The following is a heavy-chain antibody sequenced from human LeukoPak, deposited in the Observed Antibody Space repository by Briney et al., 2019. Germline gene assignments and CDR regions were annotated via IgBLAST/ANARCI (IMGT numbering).Heavy chain of an antibody. V-gene: IGHV1-69*05. CDR1: GGTFCSYA. Sequence: SVKVSCKASGGTFCSYAISWVRQAPGQGLEWMGRIIPIFGTANYAQKFQGRVTITTDESTSTAYMELSSLRSEDTAVYYCATQGRSFLDYWGQGTLVTVSS. J-gene: IGHJ4*02. CDR2: IIPIFGTA. CDR3: ATQGRSFLDY.